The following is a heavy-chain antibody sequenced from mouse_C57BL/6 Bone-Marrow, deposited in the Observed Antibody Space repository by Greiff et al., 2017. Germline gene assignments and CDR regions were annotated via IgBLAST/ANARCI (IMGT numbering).Heavy chain of an antibody. CDR2: IYPRSGNT. J-gene: IGHJ4*01. D-gene: IGHD2-4*01. CDR3: ARSGDYEDYAMDY. Sequence: QVHVKQSGAELARPGASVKLSCKASGYTFTSYGISWVKQRTGQGLEWIGEIYPRSGNTYYNEKFKGKATLTADKSSSTAYMELRSLTSEDSAVYFCARSGDYEDYAMDYWGQGTSVTVSS. V-gene: IGHV1-81*01. CDR1: GYTFTSYG.